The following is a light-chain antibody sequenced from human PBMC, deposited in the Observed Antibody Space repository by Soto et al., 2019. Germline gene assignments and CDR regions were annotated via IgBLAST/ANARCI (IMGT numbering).Light chain of an antibody. V-gene: IGLV2-14*01. CDR3: SSYTGSSTYVV. Sequence: QSALTQPASVSGSPGQSITISCTGTSSDVGGYNYVSWYQQHPGKAPKLMIYDVSNWPSGVSNRFSSSKSANTASLTISGLQAEDEADYYCSSYTGSSTYVVFGGGTKLTVL. CDR1: SSDVGGYNY. J-gene: IGLJ2*01. CDR2: DVS.